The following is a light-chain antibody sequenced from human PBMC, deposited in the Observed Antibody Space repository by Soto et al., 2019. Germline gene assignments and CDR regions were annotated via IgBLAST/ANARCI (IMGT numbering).Light chain of an antibody. CDR1: QSVTSN. J-gene: IGKJ1*01. CDR3: QQYDKWPPT. Sequence: EIVLTQSPDTLAVSPGEVATLSCWASQSVTSNLAWYQQKPGQAPRLLIYGASTRATGIPVRFSGSGSGTEFTLSISSLKSEDFAVYYCQQYDKWPPTFGQGTKVDIK. V-gene: IGKV3-15*01. CDR2: GAS.